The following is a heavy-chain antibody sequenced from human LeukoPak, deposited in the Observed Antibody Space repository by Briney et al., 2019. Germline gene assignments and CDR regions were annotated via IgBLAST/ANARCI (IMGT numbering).Heavy chain of an antibody. V-gene: IGHV3-7*03. J-gene: IGHJ6*02. CDR3: ARGGGLDV. D-gene: IGHD3-16*01. CDR1: GFTFSSYW. CDR2: INHNGIAN. Sequence: GGSLRLSCAASGFTFSSYWMNWARQAPGKGLEWVASINHNGIANYYVDSVKGRFTISRDNAKNSLYLQMSNLRAEDTAVYFCARGGGLDVWGQGATVTVSS.